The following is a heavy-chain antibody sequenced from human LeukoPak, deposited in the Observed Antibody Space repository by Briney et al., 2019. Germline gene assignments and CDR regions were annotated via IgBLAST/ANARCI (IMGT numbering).Heavy chain of an antibody. CDR3: ARLFATPLWFGETP. CDR2: IYYSGST. CDR1: GGSISSSDYY. V-gene: IGHV4-39*01. D-gene: IGHD3-10*01. Sequence: SETLSLTCTVSGGSISSSDYYWGWVRQPPGKGLEWIGSIYYSGSTYYNPSLQSRITISVDTSKNQFSLKLSSVTAADTAVYYCARLFATPLWFGETPWGRGTLVTVSS. J-gene: IGHJ5*02.